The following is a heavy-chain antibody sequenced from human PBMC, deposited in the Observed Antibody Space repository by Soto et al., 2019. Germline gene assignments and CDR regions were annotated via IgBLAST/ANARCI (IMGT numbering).Heavy chain of an antibody. CDR3: AKSPSFWMPAIFHFDY. D-gene: IGHD3-3*01. V-gene: IGHV3-23*01. J-gene: IGHJ4*02. CDR2: ISGSGGST. CDR1: GFTFSSYA. Sequence: GGSLRLSCAASGFTFSSYAMSWVRQAPGKGLEWVSAISGSGGSTYYADSVKGRFTISRDNSKNTLYLQMNSLRAEDTAGYYCAKSPSFWMPAIFHFDYWGQRTRGTDAS.